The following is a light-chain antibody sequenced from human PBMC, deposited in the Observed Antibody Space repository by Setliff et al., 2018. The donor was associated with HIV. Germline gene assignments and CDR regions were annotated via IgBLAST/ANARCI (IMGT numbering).Light chain of an antibody. V-gene: IGLV2-23*02. CDR1: SSDVGSYNL. Sequence: QSVLTQPASVSGPPGQSITISCTGTSSDVGSYNLVSWYQQHPGKAPKLMIYEVIKRPSGVSNRFSGSKSGNTASLTISGLQAEDEADYYCCSYAGSSTYVFGTGTKVTVL. J-gene: IGLJ1*01. CDR3: CSYAGSSTYV. CDR2: EVI.